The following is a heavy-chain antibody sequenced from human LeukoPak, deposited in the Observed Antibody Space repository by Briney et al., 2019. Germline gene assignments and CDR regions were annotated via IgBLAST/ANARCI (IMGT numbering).Heavy chain of an antibody. CDR1: GGSFSGYY. Sequence: SETLSLTCAVYGGSFSGYYWSWIRQPPGKGLEWIWEINHSGSTNYNPSLKSRVTISVDTSKNQFSLKLSSVTAADTAVYYCARGQTFGVAKPFDYWGQGTLVTVSS. D-gene: IGHD3-3*01. V-gene: IGHV4-34*01. CDR2: INHSGST. CDR3: ARGQTFGVAKPFDY. J-gene: IGHJ4*02.